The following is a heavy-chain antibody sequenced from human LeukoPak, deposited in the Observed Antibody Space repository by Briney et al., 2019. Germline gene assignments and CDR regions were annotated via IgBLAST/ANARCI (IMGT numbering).Heavy chain of an antibody. CDR1: GFTFSGHW. Sequence: GGSLRLSCAASGFTFSGHWMSWVRQAPAKGLAWVANIKQDGSDKHYVDSVKGRFTISRDNAKNSLYLEMNSLRPEDTAVYYCARWVGDGYDYWGLGTLVTVYS. CDR2: IKQDGSDK. D-gene: IGHD5-24*01. CDR3: ARWVGDGYDY. V-gene: IGHV3-7*01. J-gene: IGHJ4*02.